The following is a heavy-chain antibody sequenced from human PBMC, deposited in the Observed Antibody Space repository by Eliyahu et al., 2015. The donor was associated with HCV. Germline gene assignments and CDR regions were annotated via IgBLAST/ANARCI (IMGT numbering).Heavy chain of an antibody. Sequence: EVQLLESGGGLVQPGGSLRLSCAVSGVTFSSYALSWVRQAPGKGLEWVSAIGAGDGSTYNADSVMGRFTISRDNSKNVVYLQMNSLRAEDTAIYYCAKHLMYYYDSSGSYQGGIYSFDYWGQGILVTVSS. V-gene: IGHV3-23*01. CDR1: GVTFSSYA. D-gene: IGHD3-22*01. CDR2: IGAGDGST. CDR3: AKHLMYYYDSSGSYQGGIYSFDY. J-gene: IGHJ4*02.